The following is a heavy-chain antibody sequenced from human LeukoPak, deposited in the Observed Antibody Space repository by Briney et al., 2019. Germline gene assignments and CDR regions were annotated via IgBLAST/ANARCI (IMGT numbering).Heavy chain of an antibody. CDR1: GGTFSSYA. Sequence: ASVKVSCKASGGTFSSYAISWVRQAPGQGLEWMGRIIPILGIANYAQKFQGRVTITADKSTSTAYMELSSLRSEDTAVYYCARSPYSGSHQGALDIWGQGTMVTVSS. CDR3: ARSPYSGSHQGALDI. J-gene: IGHJ3*02. D-gene: IGHD1-26*01. CDR2: IIPILGIA. V-gene: IGHV1-69*04.